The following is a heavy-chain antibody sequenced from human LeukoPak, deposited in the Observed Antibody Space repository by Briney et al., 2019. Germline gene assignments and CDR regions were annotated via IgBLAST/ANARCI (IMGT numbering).Heavy chain of an antibody. V-gene: IGHV3-66*01. Sequence: PGGSLRLSCAASGFTVSSNYMSWVRQAPGKGLEWVSVIYSGGSTYYADSVKGRFTISRDNSKNTLYLQMNSLRAEDTAVYYCARDLVVPAAMQDYYYYGMDVWGQGTTVTVSS. CDR3: ARDLVVPAAMQDYYYYGMDV. CDR2: IYSGGST. J-gene: IGHJ6*02. D-gene: IGHD2-2*01. CDR1: GFTVSSNY.